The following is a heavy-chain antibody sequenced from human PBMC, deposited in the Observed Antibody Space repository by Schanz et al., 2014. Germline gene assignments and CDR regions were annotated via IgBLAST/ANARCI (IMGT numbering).Heavy chain of an antibody. CDR1: GFSFSDYY. J-gene: IGHJ2*01. CDR2: ISWNSGTI. CDR3: ARNRGSGGQNWYFDL. D-gene: IGHD1-26*01. V-gene: IGHV3-11*01. Sequence: QVHLLESGGGLVEPGGSLRLSCAASGFSFSDYYMSWIRQAPGKGLEWVSVISWNSGTIGYADSVKGRFTISRDNTKNSLFLQLNSLRADDTAVYYCARNRGSGGQNWYFDLWGRGTLVTDSS.